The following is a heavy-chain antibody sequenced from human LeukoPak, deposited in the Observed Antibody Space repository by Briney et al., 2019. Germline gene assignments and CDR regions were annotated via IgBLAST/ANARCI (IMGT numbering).Heavy chain of an antibody. J-gene: IGHJ4*02. CDR1: GFNFGIYG. CDR2: ISYDGSKI. V-gene: IGHV3-30*19. CDR3: ARDGDPVY. D-gene: IGHD2-21*01. Sequence: GGSLRLSCTASGFNFGIYGMHWGRQAAGGGLEWVTLISYDGSKIYYADSVKGRFTISRDNSKNTLYLQMNSLRAEDTAVYYCARDGDPVYWGQGTLVTVSS.